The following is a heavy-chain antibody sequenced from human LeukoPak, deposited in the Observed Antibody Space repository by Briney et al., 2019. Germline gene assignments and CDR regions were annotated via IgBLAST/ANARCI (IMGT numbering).Heavy chain of an antibody. D-gene: IGHD1-26*01. CDR3: ARDIVGATRGLYYYYYMDV. CDR1: GFTFSSYW. CDR2: IKQDGSEK. V-gene: IGHV3-7*01. J-gene: IGHJ6*03. Sequence: PGGSLRLSCAASGFTFSSYWMSWVRQAPGKGLEWVANIKQDGSEKYYVDSVKGRFTISRDNAKNSPYLQMNSLRAEDTAVYCCARDIVGATRGLYYYYYMDVWGKGTTVTVSS.